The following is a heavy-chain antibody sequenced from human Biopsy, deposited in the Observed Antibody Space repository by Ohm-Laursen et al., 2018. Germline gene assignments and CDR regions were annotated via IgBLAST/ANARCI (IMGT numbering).Heavy chain of an antibody. J-gene: IGHJ4*02. CDR3: ARGMRSSGWPYFDS. CDR1: GDSASSGSFY. V-gene: IGHV4-61*01. D-gene: IGHD6-19*01. CDR2: IYGRGST. Sequence: GTLSLTWTVSGDSASSGSFYWTWIRQPPGQGLEYIGYIYGRGSTANYNPSLESRVTMSVDMPKNQFSLKLSSVTAADTAIYYCARGMRSSGWPYFDSWGQGTLVTVSS.